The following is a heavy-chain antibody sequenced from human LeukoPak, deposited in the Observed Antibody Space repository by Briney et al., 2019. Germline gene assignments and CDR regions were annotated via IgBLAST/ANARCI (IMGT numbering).Heavy chain of an antibody. CDR3: ARLGGYSYGRDY. J-gene: IGHJ4*02. CDR2: IHHDGSND. CDR1: GFTFSDFA. V-gene: IGHV3-30*02. Sequence: GGSLRLSCAASGFTFSDFAMHWIRQAPGKGLEWVAFIHHDGSNDQYADSVKGRFTISRDNSRDMVYLQMNSLRAEDTAVYYCARLGGYSYGRDYWGQGTLVTVSS. D-gene: IGHD5-18*01.